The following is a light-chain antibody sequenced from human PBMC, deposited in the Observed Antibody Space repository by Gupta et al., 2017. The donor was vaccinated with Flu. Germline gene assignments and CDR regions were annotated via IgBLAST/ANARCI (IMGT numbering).Light chain of an antibody. CDR3: QSYDNSLSGSKV. CDR1: TSNIGAGYD. J-gene: IGLJ3*02. V-gene: IGLV1-40*01. Sequence: QFVLTQPPSVSGAPGQRVTIPCTWSTSNIGAGYDVHWYQQVPGRAPKRLIFGNNNRPSGVADRFSGSKSGTSASLAIAGLQAEDEADYYCQSYDNSLSGSKVFDGGTKLTVL. CDR2: GNN.